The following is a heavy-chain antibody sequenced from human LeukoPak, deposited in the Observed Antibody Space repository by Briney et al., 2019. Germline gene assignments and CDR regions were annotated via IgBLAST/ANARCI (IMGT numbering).Heavy chain of an antibody. D-gene: IGHD4-17*01. V-gene: IGHV3-30*18. CDR1: GFTFSSYG. CDR2: ISYDGSNK. J-gene: IGHJ4*02. CDR3: AKEYDYGDYGPTDY. Sequence: GGSLRLSCAASGFTFSSYGMHWVRQAPGKGLEWVAVISYDGSNKYYADSVKGQFTISRDNSKNTLYLQMNSLRAEDTAVYYCAKEYDYGDYGPTDYWGQGTLVTVSS.